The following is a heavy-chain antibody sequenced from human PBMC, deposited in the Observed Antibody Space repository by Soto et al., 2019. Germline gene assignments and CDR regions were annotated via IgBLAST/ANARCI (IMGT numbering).Heavy chain of an antibody. D-gene: IGHD5-12*01. CDR1: GVTFSSYA. CDR2: IIPIFGTA. J-gene: IGHJ2*01. Sequence: QVQLVQSGAEVKKPGSSVKVSCKASGVTFSSYAISWVRQAPGQGLEWMGGIIPIFGTANYAQKFQGRVTITADEPTSTAYRELSSLRSEDTAVYYCARGYPSRDGYKNGYWYFELWGRGTLVTVSS. CDR3: ARGYPSRDGYKNGYWYFEL. V-gene: IGHV1-69*01.